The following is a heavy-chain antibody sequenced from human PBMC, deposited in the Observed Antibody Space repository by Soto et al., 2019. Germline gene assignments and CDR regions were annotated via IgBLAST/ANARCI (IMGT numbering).Heavy chain of an antibody. V-gene: IGHV1-69*12. D-gene: IGHD3-22*01. Sequence: QVQLVQSGAEVRKPGSSVKVSCKASGGTFSSYAISWVRQAPGQGLEWMGGIIPIFVTANYAQKFQGRVTSAADESTNTGYMELRRLRSEATAVYYCARDVQPTGYDACDIWGQGTTVTVSS. J-gene: IGHJ3*02. CDR3: ARDVQPTGYDACDI. CDR2: IIPIFVTA. CDR1: GGTFSSYA.